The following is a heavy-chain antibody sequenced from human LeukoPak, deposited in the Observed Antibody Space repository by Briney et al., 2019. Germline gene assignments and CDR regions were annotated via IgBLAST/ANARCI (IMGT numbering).Heavy chain of an antibody. CDR3: ARDSKFLTGYAGAFDI. Sequence: SETLSLTCTVSGGSISSYYWSWIRQPPGKGLEWIGYIYYSGSTNYNPSLKGRVTISVDTSKNQFSLKLSSVTAADTAVYYCARDSKFLTGYAGAFDIWGQGTMVTVSS. J-gene: IGHJ3*02. CDR2: IYYSGST. V-gene: IGHV4-59*01. CDR1: GGSISSYY. D-gene: IGHD3-9*01.